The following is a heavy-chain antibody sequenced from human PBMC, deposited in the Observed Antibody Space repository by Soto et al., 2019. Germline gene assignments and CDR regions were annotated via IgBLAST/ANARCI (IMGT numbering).Heavy chain of an antibody. V-gene: IGHV5-51*01. CDR2: IYPGDSET. J-gene: IGHJ5*01. CDR1: GYSFTIYW. D-gene: IGHD6-6*01. CDR3: ARRAYCTSSALYNWFDS. Sequence: PGESLKISCKGSGYSFTIYWIGWVRQMPGKGLEWMGIIYPGDSETTYSPSFQGQVTFSVDKSINTAYLQWNSLKASDTAMYYCARRAYCTSSALYNWFDSWGQGTLVTVSS.